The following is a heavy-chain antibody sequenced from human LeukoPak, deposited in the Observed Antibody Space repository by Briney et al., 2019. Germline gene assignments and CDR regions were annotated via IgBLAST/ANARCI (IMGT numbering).Heavy chain of an antibody. CDR2: IFRTGST. Sequence: SETLSLTCTVSGGYISSYYWGWIRQPPGKGLEWIGSIFRTGSTYYSASLKSRVSISVDTSKNHIALKLTSVTAADTAVYFCARRVGFYGSGSLNYFDPWGQGILVSVS. J-gene: IGHJ5*01. D-gene: IGHD3-10*01. CDR1: GGYISSYY. V-gene: IGHV4-39*02. CDR3: ARRVGFYGSGSLNYFDP.